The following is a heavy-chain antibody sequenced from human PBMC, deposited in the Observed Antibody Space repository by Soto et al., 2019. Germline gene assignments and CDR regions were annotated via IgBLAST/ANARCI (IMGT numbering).Heavy chain of an antibody. Sequence: VQLVESGGGVVQPGRSLRLSCAASGFTFSDYAMHWVRQAPGKGLEWVAVVSHDGRNTHYADSVKGRFTISRDSSKNTVSLEMTSLRAEDTAVYYCAKXXXQWLVTSDFNYWGQGALVTVSS. J-gene: IGHJ4*02. V-gene: IGHV3-30*18. CDR2: VSHDGRNT. CDR1: GFTFSDYA. CDR3: AKXXXQWLVTSDFNY. D-gene: IGHD6-19*01.